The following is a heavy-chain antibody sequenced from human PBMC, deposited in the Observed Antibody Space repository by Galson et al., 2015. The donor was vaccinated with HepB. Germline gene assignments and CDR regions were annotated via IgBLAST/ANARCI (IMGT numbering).Heavy chain of an antibody. CDR1: GFTFSSYG. CDR3: VFPLWQYGRPFDY. V-gene: IGHV3-30*03. J-gene: IGHJ4*02. CDR2: ISYDGSNK. Sequence: SLRLSCAASGFTFSSYGMHWVRQAPGKGLEWVAVISYDGSNKYYADSVKGRFTISRDNSKNTLYLQMNSLRAEDTAVYYCVFPLWQYGRPFDYWGQGTLVTVSS. D-gene: IGHD3-10*01.